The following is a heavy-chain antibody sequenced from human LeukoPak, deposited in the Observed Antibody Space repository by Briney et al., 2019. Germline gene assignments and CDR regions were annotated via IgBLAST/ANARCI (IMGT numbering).Heavy chain of an antibody. Sequence: SETLSLTCTASGGSISSYYWSWIRQPAGKGLEWIGRIYTSGSTNYNPSLKSRVTMSVDTSKNQFSLKLSSVTAADTAVYYCARDSPYSSGWDYYMDVWGKGTTVTVSS. D-gene: IGHD6-19*01. V-gene: IGHV4-4*07. CDR2: IYTSGST. CDR1: GGSISSYY. J-gene: IGHJ6*03. CDR3: ARDSPYSSGWDYYMDV.